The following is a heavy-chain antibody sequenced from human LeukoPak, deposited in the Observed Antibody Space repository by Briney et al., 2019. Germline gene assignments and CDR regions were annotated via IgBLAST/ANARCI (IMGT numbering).Heavy chain of an antibody. CDR2: IKQDGSEK. D-gene: IGHD6-19*01. V-gene: IGHV3-7*01. CDR1: GLTFSNYW. Sequence: GGSLRLSCAASGLTFSNYWMSWVGQAPGKGLEWVANIKQDGSEKNYVDSVKGRFTISRDNAKNSLYLQMNSLRGEDTAVYYCARGSDSSGPWGKGTTVTISS. J-gene: IGHJ6*04. CDR3: ARGSDSSGP.